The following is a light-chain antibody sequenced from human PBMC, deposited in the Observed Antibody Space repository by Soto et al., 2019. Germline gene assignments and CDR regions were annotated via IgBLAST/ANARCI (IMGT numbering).Light chain of an antibody. V-gene: IGKV1-5*03. CDR3: QQYNSYSYT. CDR2: RAS. Sequence: DIQMTQSPSTLSASVGDRVTIACRASQTINDWLAWYQQKPGKAPNLLIYRASNLQSGVPSRFSGSGSGTEFTPTISSLQPDDFATYYCQQYNSYSYTFGQGTKVDIK. CDR1: QTINDW. J-gene: IGKJ2*01.